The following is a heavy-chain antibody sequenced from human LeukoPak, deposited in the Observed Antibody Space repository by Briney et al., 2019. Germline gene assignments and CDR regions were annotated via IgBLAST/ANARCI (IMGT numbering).Heavy chain of an antibody. CDR1: GGSFSGYY. Sequence: SETLSLTCAVYGGSFSGYYWSWIRQPPGKGLEWIGSIYYSGSTYYNPSLKSRVTISVDTSKNQFSLKLSSVTAADTAVYYCARERRGSYEHWGQGTLVTVSS. V-gene: IGHV4-34*01. J-gene: IGHJ1*01. D-gene: IGHD3-16*01. CDR3: ARERRGSYEH. CDR2: IYYSGST.